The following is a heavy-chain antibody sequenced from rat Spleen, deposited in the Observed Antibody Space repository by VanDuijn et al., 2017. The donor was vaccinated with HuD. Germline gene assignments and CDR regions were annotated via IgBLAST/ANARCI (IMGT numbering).Heavy chain of an antibody. CDR3: ATTYYGSTFDY. D-gene: IGHD1-9*01. CDR1: GFTLSDHF. Sequence: EVQLVESGGGLVQPGRSLKLSCTASGFTLSDHFMAWVRQAPTKGLEWVATISYYGSSTYYRDSVRGRFTISSDNAKSTLYLQMDSLRSEDTATYYCATTYYGSTFDYWGQGSLVTVSS. CDR2: ISYYGSST. J-gene: IGHJ3*01. V-gene: IGHV5-29*01.